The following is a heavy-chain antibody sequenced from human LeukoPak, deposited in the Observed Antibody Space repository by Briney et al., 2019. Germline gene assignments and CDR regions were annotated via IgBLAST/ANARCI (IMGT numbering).Heavy chain of an antibody. V-gene: IGHV4-39*07. Sequence: SETLSLTCTVSGGSISTSSYYWGWVRQPPGKGLEWIGNIFYSGSTYYSPSLKSRVTISLDTSRNQFSLKLSSVTAADTAVYYCARVSFLRWAATRPSYYYYYMDVWGKGTTVTISS. J-gene: IGHJ6*03. D-gene: IGHD2-15*01. CDR2: IFYSGST. CDR1: GGSISTSSYY. CDR3: ARVSFLRWAATRPSYYYYYMDV.